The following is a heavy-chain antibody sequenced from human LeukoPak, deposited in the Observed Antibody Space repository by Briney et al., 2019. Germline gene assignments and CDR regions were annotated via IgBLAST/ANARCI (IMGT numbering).Heavy chain of an antibody. V-gene: IGHV3-74*01. CDR2: VNTDGSST. CDR1: GFTFSNYW. J-gene: IGHJ4*02. D-gene: IGHD6-25*01. CDR3: ARGRGHNDY. Sequence: PGGSLRLSCAASGFTFSNYWMRWVRQAPGKGLVWVSRVNTDGSSTSYADSVKGRFTMSRDNAKNTLYLKMNSLRAEDTAVYYCARGRGHNDYWGQGALVTVSS.